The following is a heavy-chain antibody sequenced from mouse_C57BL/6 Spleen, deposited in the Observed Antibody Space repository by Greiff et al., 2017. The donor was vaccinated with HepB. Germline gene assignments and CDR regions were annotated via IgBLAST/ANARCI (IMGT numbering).Heavy chain of an antibody. J-gene: IGHJ2*01. D-gene: IGHD3-1*01. CDR2: IYPGSGNT. CDR3: ARRGLRYYFDY. CDR1: GYTFTDYY. Sequence: QLQQSGAELVRPGASVKLSCKASGYTFTDYYINWVKQRPGQGLEWIARIYPGSGNTYYNEKFKGKATLTAEKSSSTAYMQLSSLTSEDSAVYFCARRGLRYYFDYWGQGTTLTVSS. V-gene: IGHV1-76*01.